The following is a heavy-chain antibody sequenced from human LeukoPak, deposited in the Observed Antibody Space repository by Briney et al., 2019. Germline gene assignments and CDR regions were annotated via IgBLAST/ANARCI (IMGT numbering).Heavy chain of an antibody. V-gene: IGHV4-39*01. CDR2: IYYSGST. CDR3: ASHQGGRFDP. D-gene: IGHD3-16*01. Sequence: SETLSLTCTVSGGSISSSSYYWGWIRQPPGKGLEWIGSIYYSGSTYYNPSLNSRVTISVDTSKNQFSLKLSSVTAADTAVYYCASHQGGRFDPWGQGTLVTVSS. CDR1: GGSISSSSYY. J-gene: IGHJ5*02.